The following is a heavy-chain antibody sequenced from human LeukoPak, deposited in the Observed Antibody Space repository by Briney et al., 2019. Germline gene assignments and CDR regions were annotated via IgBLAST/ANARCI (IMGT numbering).Heavy chain of an antibody. CDR3: ARVYSLHYYDSSGYYYYFDY. Sequence: SETLSLTCTVSGGSISSSSYYWGWIRQPPGKGLEWIGSIYYSGSTYYNPSLKSRVTISVDTSKNQFSLKLSSVTAADTAVYYCARVYSLHYYDSSGYYYYFDYWGQGTLVTVSS. J-gene: IGHJ4*02. CDR2: IYYSGST. D-gene: IGHD3-22*01. CDR1: GGSISSSSYY. V-gene: IGHV4-39*07.